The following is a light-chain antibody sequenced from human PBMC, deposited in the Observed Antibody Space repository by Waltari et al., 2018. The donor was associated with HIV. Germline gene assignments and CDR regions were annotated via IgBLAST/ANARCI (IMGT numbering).Light chain of an antibody. V-gene: IGLV2-11*01. J-gene: IGLJ2*01. CDR2: DAT. CDR1: TSDVGTSNF. Sequence: QSALTQPRSVSGSPGQSVTISCTGTTSDVGTSNFVSWYQQRPGKAPKVMIYDATERPSGVPDRFSGSKSGYTASLTISGLQAEDEADYYCCSYVGTYTWVFGGGTKLTVL. CDR3: CSYVGTYTWV.